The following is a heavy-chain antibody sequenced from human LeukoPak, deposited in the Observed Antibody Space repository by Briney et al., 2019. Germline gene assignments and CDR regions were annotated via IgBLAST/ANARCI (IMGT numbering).Heavy chain of an antibody. Sequence: SETLSLTCTVSGGSISSYYWSWIRQPPGKGLEWIGYIYYSGSTNYNPPLKSRVTISVDTSKNQFSLKLSSVTAADTAVYYCARETFTIFGVVPDYYYYMDVWGKGTTVTVSS. CDR1: GGSISSYY. CDR3: ARETFTIFGVVPDYYYYMDV. D-gene: IGHD3-3*01. CDR2: IYYSGST. V-gene: IGHV4-59*01. J-gene: IGHJ6*03.